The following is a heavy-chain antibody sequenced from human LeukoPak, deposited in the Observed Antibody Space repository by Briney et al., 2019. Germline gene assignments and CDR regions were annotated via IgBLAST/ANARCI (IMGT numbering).Heavy chain of an antibody. Sequence: GGSLRLSCAASGFTFSSYWVSWVRQAPGKGLEWVANIKQDGSEKYYVDSVKGRFTISRDNAKNSLYLQMNSLRAEDTAVYYCARVYSSSWYGDWFDPWGQGTLVTVSS. CDR3: ARVYSSSWYGDWFDP. D-gene: IGHD6-13*01. CDR1: GFTFSSYW. CDR2: IKQDGSEK. J-gene: IGHJ5*02. V-gene: IGHV3-7*01.